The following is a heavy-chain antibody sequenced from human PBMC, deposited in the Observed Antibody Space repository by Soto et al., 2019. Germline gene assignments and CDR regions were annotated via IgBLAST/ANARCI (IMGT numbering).Heavy chain of an antibody. Sequence: GGSLRLSCAASGFPFSSYVMSWVRQAPGKGLEWVSGISGGGSNTFYADSVKGRFTISRDNSKNTLLLQMNSLGAEDTAVYYCAKDSNKYSSSLRGRYLDYWGQGIGVTVSS. CDR3: AKDSNKYSSSLRGRYLDY. D-gene: IGHD4-4*01. V-gene: IGHV3-23*01. CDR2: ISGGGSNT. J-gene: IGHJ4*03. CDR1: GFPFSSYV.